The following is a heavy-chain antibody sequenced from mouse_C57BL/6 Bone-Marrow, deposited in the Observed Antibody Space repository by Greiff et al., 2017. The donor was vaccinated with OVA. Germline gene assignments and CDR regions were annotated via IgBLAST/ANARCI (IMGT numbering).Heavy chain of an antibody. Sequence: QVQLQQSGTELVKPGASVKLSCKASGYTFTSSWMPWVKQRPGQGLEWIGNINPSNGGTNSNEKFKSKPTLTVDKSSSTAYMQLSSLTSEDSAVYYCARSLITTVVAPYYYAMDYWGQGTSVTVSS. CDR3: ARSLITTVVAPYYYAMDY. V-gene: IGHV1-53*01. CDR2: INPSNGGT. CDR1: GYTFTSSW. D-gene: IGHD1-1*01. J-gene: IGHJ4*01.